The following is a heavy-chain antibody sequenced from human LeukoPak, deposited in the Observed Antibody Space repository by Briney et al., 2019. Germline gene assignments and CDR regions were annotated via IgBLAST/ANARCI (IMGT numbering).Heavy chain of an antibody. V-gene: IGHV1-18*01. J-gene: IGHJ4*02. CDR2: ISTYNGNT. Sequence: ASVKVSCKASGYTFTSYGITWVRQAPGQGLEWMGWISTYNGNTNNVQKLQGRVTMTTDTSTSTAYMELRSLRSGDTAVYYCARVYNYYDTSGYYLGNYFDYWGRGTLVTVSS. D-gene: IGHD3-22*01. CDR3: ARVYNYYDTSGYYLGNYFDY. CDR1: GYTFTSYG.